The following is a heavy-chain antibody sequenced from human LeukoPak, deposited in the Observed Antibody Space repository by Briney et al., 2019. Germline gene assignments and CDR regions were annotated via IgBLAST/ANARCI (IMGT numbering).Heavy chain of an antibody. Sequence: GGSLRLSCAASGFTFRSYAMSWVRQAPGKGLEWVSAISGSGGSTYYADSVKGRFTISRYNSKNTLYLQMNSLRAEDTAVYYCAKDPGSYGEYYFDYWGQGTLVTVSS. CDR2: ISGSGGST. J-gene: IGHJ4*02. V-gene: IGHV3-23*01. CDR1: GFTFRSYA. CDR3: AKDPGSYGEYYFDY. D-gene: IGHD4-17*01.